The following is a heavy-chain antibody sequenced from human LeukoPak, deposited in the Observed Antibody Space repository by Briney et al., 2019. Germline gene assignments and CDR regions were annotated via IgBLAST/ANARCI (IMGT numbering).Heavy chain of an antibody. CDR1: VFTFSSYS. J-gene: IGHJ3*02. CDR2: ITSSSSYI. D-gene: IGHD3-3*01. Sequence: GGSLRLSCAASVFTFSSYSMNWVRQAPGKGLEWVSSITSSSSYIYYADSVKGRFTISRDNAKNSLYLQMNSLRAEDTAVYYCARRVIIGDAFDIWGQGTIVTVSS. V-gene: IGHV3-21*01. CDR3: ARRVIIGDAFDI.